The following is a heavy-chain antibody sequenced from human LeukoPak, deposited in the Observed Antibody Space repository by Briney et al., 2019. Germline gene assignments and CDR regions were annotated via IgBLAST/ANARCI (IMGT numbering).Heavy chain of an antibody. D-gene: IGHD3-3*01. Sequence: ASVKVSCKASGGTFISYAINWVRQATGQGLEWMGWMNPNSGNTGYAQKFQGRVTMTRNTSISTAYMELSSLRSEDTAVYYCARGFPTYITIFGVVISRYWFDPWGQGTLVTVSS. J-gene: IGHJ5*02. CDR1: GGTFISYA. CDR3: ARGFPTYITIFGVVISRYWFDP. CDR2: MNPNSGNT. V-gene: IGHV1-8*02.